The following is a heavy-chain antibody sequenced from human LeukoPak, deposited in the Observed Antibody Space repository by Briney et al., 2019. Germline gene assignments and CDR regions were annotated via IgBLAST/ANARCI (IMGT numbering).Heavy chain of an antibody. V-gene: IGHV1-58*02. CDR1: GFTFTSSA. D-gene: IGHD4-11*01. Sequence: SVKVSCKASGFTFTSSAMQWVRQARGQRLEWIGWIVVGSGNTNYAQKFQERVTITRDMSTSTAYMELSSLRSEDTAVYYCARPQWGGDYRYNWFDPWGQGTLVTVSS. CDR2: IVVGSGNT. CDR3: ARPQWGGDYRYNWFDP. J-gene: IGHJ5*02.